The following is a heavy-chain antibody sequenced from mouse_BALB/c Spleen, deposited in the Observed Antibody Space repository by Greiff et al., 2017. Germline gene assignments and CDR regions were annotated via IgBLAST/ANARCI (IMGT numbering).Heavy chain of an antibody. Sequence: EVQGVESGGGLVKPGGSLKLSCAASGFAFSSYDMSWVRQTPEKRLEWVAYISSGGGSTYYPDTVKGRFTISRDNAKNTLYLQMSSLKSEDTAMYYCARQGWDGAWFAYWGQGTLVTVSA. CDR3: ARQGWDGAWFAY. CDR1: GFAFSSYD. V-gene: IGHV5-12-1*01. D-gene: IGHD4-1*01. J-gene: IGHJ3*01. CDR2: ISSGGGST.